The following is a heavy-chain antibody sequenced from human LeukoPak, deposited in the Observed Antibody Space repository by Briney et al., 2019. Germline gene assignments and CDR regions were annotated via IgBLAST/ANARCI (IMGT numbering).Heavy chain of an antibody. CDR1: GFNFSIYW. D-gene: IGHD3-10*01. V-gene: IGHV3-66*01. CDR3: SRGGDAFDL. J-gene: IGHJ3*01. Sequence: GGSLRLSCAASGFNFSIYWMRWVRQAPGKGLEWVSVLYSGGRIYYADSVKGRFTISRDNSKNTLYLQMNSLRAEDTAVYFCSRGGDAFDLWGQGTMVTISS. CDR2: LYSGGRI.